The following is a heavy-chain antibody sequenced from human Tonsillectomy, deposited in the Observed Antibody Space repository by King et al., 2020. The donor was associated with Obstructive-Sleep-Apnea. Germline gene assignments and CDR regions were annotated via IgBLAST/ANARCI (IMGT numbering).Heavy chain of an antibody. J-gene: IGHJ3*02. D-gene: IGHD2-21*02. CDR2: ISSSSGTI. V-gene: IGHV3-48*04. CDR1: GFSFSSYS. Sequence: VQLVESGGGLVQPGGSLRLSCAASGFSFSSYSMDWVRQAPGKGLEWVSYISSSSGTIYYADSVKGLFTISRDNAKSSLYLQMNSLRAEDTAVYYCAGMTQTDAFDIWGQGTMVTVSS. CDR3: AGMTQTDAFDI.